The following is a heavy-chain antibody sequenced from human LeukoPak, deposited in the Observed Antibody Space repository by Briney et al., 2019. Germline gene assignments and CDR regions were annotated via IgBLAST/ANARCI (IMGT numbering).Heavy chain of an antibody. D-gene: IGHD1-26*01. Sequence: SETLSLTCTVSGDFLSEYFSSWVRQPPGKGLEWIGYNSGSTNYNASLKSRVTILLVRSKNQFSLKLSSVPAADTAVYYCARGRGYGGNYLRSFDIWGQGTMVTVSS. CDR3: ARGRGYGGNYLRSFDI. CDR1: GDFLSEYF. CDR2: NSGST. J-gene: IGHJ3*02. V-gene: IGHV4-59*08.